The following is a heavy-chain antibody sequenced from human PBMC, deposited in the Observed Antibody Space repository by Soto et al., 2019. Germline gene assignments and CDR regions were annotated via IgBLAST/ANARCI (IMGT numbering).Heavy chain of an antibody. J-gene: IGHJ4*02. V-gene: IGHV1-18*01. D-gene: IGHD3-16*02. CDR2: ISAYNGNT. CDR3: ATEILPTFGGVIADY. Sequence: GASVKVSCKASGYTFTSYGISWVRQAPGQGLEWMGWISAYNGNTNYAQKLQGRVTMTTDTSTGTAYMELRSLRSEDTAVYYCATEILPTFGGVIADYWGQGTLVTVSS. CDR1: GYTFTSYG.